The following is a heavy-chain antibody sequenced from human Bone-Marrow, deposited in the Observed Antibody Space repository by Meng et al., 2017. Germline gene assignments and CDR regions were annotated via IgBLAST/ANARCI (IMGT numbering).Heavy chain of an antibody. CDR2: INTDASIT. CDR1: GFTFSSYN. CDR3: ARDADWVIFDH. Sequence: VRLVESGGGLFSPGGSLRLSGAASGFTFSSYNMHWVRQTPGEGLVWVSRINTDASITTYADSVKGRFTISRDDAKNTVYLQMNSLRAEDTAVYYCARDADWVIFDHWGQGALVTVSS. J-gene: IGHJ4*02. V-gene: IGHV3-74*03. D-gene: IGHD3-9*01.